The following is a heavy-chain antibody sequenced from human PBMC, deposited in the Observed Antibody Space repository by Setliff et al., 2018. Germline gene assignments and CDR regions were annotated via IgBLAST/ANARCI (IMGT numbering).Heavy chain of an antibody. V-gene: IGHV4-39*07. CDR1: GVSVASHY. Sequence: SETLSLTCTVSGVSVASHYWGWIRQPPGKGLEWIGSIYHSGSSYYNSSLRSRVTISVDTSKNQFSLILRSVTAADTAVYYCARGRMRGSCSGPSCTYDPFDIWGQGTPVTVSS. J-gene: IGHJ3*02. CDR2: IYHSGSS. CDR3: ARGRMRGSCSGPSCTYDPFDI. D-gene: IGHD2-2*01.